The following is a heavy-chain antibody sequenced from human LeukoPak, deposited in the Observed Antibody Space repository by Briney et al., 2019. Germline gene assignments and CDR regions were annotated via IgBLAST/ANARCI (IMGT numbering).Heavy chain of an antibody. CDR1: GFTFSHFG. Sequence: GGSLRLSCAASGFTFSHFGFHWVRQAPGMGLEGVADIWSDGTNKYYGDSVKGRFTIHRDDSQNRVYLQMNNLRVDDTAIYFCAKDAQRGFAYSNSLEYWGQGSPVTVSS. CDR3: AKDAQRGFAYSNSLEY. V-gene: IGHV3-33*03. CDR2: IWSDGTNK. D-gene: IGHD4-11*01. J-gene: IGHJ4*02.